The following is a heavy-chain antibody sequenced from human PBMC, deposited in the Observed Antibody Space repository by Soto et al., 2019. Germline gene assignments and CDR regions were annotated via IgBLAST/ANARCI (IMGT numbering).Heavy chain of an antibody. CDR3: ARDNVDTAMASYYFDY. Sequence: GGSLRLSCAASGFTFSSYGMHWVRQAPGKGLEWVAVIWYDGSNKYYADSVKGRFTISRDNSKNTLYLQMNSLRAEDTAVYYCARDNVDTAMASYYFDYWGQGTLVTVSS. J-gene: IGHJ4*02. CDR2: IWYDGSNK. V-gene: IGHV3-33*01. D-gene: IGHD5-18*01. CDR1: GFTFSSYG.